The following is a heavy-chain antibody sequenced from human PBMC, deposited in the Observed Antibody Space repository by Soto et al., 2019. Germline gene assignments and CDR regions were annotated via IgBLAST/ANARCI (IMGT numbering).Heavy chain of an antibody. Sequence: GGSLRLSCAASGFTVSSNYMSWVRQAPGKGLEWVSVIYSGGSTYYADSVKGRFTISRDNSKNTLYLQMNSLRAEDTAVYYCARAKTDIVVVVAATNKAFDIWGQGTMVTVSS. J-gene: IGHJ3*02. D-gene: IGHD2-15*01. CDR2: IYSGGST. V-gene: IGHV3-66*01. CDR3: ARAKTDIVVVVAATNKAFDI. CDR1: GFTVSSNY.